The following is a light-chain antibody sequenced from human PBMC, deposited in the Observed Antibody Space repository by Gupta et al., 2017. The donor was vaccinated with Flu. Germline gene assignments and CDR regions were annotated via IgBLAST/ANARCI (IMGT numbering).Light chain of an antibody. Sequence: DIQMTQSPSSLSASVGDRVTITCRASQNIGTYLNWYQQKPGNAPKVLIYGASTLNSGVPSRFSGNGSGTHFTLSISSVQPEDFATFYGQQSYSTPPERVTFGGGTKVDNK. J-gene: IGKJ4*01. CDR3: QQSYSTPPERVT. CDR2: GAS. V-gene: IGKV1-39*01. CDR1: QNIGTY.